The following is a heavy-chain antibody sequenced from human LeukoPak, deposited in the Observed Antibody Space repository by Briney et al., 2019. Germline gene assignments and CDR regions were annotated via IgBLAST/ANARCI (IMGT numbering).Heavy chain of an antibody. CDR1: GFTFSSYG. Sequence: PGGSLRLSCAASGFTFSSYGMHWVRQAPGKGLEWVAVISYDGSNKYYADSVKGRFTISRDNSKNTLYLQMNSLRAEDTAVYYCAKDRFSDGLDYWGQGTLVTVSS. CDR3: AKDRFSDGLDY. D-gene: IGHD4-17*01. J-gene: IGHJ4*02. V-gene: IGHV3-30*18. CDR2: ISYDGSNK.